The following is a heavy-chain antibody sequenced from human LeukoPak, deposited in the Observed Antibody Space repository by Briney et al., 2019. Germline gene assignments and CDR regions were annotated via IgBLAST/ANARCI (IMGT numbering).Heavy chain of an antibody. D-gene: IGHD2-2*01. J-gene: IGHJ4*02. Sequence: PSETLSLTCAVYGGSFSGYYWSWIRQPPGKGLEWIGEINHSGSTNYNPSLKSRVTISVDTSKNQFSLKLSSVTAADTAVYYCARGRGYCSSTSCLKGQYYFDYWGQGTLVTVSS. CDR1: GGSFSGYY. CDR2: INHSGST. V-gene: IGHV4-34*01. CDR3: ARGRGYCSSTSCLKGQYYFDY.